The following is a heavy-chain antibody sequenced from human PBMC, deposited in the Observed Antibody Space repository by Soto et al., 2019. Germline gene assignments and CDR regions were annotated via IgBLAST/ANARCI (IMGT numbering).Heavy chain of an antibody. CDR3: ARGTEDYYCDSSGPVEH. V-gene: IGHV3-30-3*01. J-gene: IGHJ4*01. CDR1: GFTFSSYA. CDR2: ISYDGSNK. D-gene: IGHD3-22*01. Sequence: GGSLRLSCAASGFTFSSYAMHWVRQAPGKGLEWVAVISYDGSNKYYADSVKGRFTISRDNSKNTLYLQMNSLRAEDTAVYYCARGTEDYYCDSSGPVEHWGHGTLVTVPS.